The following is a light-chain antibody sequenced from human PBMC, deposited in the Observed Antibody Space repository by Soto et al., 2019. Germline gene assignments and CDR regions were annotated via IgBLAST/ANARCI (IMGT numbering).Light chain of an antibody. J-gene: IGLJ3*02. CDR2: DVT. Sequence: QSALTQPASVSGSPGQSITISCTGTSSDVGGNNYVSWYQHHPGKAPKLLIYDVTNRPSGVSNRFSGSESGNTASLTISGLQAEDEGDYHCSSYTSSTTPWVFGGGTKLTVL. V-gene: IGLV2-14*03. CDR3: SSYTSSTTPWV. CDR1: SSDVGGNNY.